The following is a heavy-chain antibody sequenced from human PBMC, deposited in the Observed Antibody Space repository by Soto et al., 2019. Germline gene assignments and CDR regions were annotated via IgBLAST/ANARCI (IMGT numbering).Heavy chain of an antibody. J-gene: IGHJ5*02. CDR1: GGTFSSYA. CDR2: IIPIFGTA. CDR3: ARAVEVEMATDWFDP. Sequence: QVQLVQSGAEVKKPGSSVKVSCKASGGTFSSYAISWVRQAPGQGLEWMGGIIPIFGTANYAQKFQGRVTITADESTSTAYMELSSLRSEDTAVYYCARAVEVEMATDWFDPWPGNPGHRLL. D-gene: IGHD5-12*01. V-gene: IGHV1-69*12.